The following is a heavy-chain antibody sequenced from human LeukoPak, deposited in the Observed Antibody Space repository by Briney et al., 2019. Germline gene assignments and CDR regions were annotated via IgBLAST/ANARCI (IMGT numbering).Heavy chain of an antibody. D-gene: IGHD6-13*01. J-gene: IGHJ5*02. Sequence: GGSLRLSCAASGFTFSSYSMNWVRQAPEKGLEWVSSISSSSSYIYYADSVKGRFTISRDNAKNSLYLQMNSLRAEDTAVYYCAVAAAGNWFDPWGQGTLVTVSS. CDR1: GFTFSSYS. CDR2: ISSSSSYI. CDR3: AVAAAGNWFDP. V-gene: IGHV3-21*01.